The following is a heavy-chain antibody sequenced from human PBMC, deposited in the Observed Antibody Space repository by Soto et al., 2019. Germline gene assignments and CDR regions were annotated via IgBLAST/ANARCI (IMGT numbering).Heavy chain of an antibody. J-gene: IGHJ6*02. D-gene: IGHD3-9*01. Sequence: ASVKVSCKASGYTFNTYDINWVRQAAGQGLEWMGWMNPESGSTGFAQSFQGRITLTGNTSINTVYMEVSSLTNEDTAVYFCARSGATGYYSTHYYGMDVWGPGTTVTVSS. CDR3: ARSGATGYYSTHYYGMDV. CDR2: MNPESGST. CDR1: GYTFNTYD. V-gene: IGHV1-8*01.